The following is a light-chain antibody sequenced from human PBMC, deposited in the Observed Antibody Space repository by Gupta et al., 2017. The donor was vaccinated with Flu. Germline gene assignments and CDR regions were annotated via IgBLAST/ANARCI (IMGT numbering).Light chain of an antibody. Sequence: QSALTQPASVSGSPGQSITISGFGTIDDIGAFNFVSWYQQHPGTAPKLIIFEVSHRPSGVSDRFSASKSGNTASLTISGLQPEDESDYYCTSYTRSSTLVFGGGTKVTVL. CDR1: IDDIGAFNF. V-gene: IGLV2-14*01. J-gene: IGLJ3*02. CDR2: EVS. CDR3: TSYTRSSTLV.